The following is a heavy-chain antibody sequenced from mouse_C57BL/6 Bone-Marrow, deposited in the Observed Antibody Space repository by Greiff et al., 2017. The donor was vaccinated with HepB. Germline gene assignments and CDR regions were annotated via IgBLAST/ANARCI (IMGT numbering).Heavy chain of an antibody. J-gene: IGHJ1*03. CDR1: GYTFTSYT. CDR3: AWGNYGGNWYFDV. D-gene: IGHD2-1*01. V-gene: IGHV1-4*01. Sequence: QVQLKQSGAELARPGASVKMSCKASGYTFTSYTMHWVKQRPGQGLEWIGYINPSSGYTKYNQKFKDKATLTADKSSSTAYMQLSSLTSEDSAVYYCAWGNYGGNWYFDVWGTGTTVTVSS. CDR2: INPSSGYT.